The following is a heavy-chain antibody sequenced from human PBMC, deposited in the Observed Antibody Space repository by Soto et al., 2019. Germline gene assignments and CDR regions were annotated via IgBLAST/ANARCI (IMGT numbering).Heavy chain of an antibody. Sequence: RASVKVSCKASGGTFSSYAISWVRQAPGQGLEWMGGIIPIFGTANYAQKFQGRVTITADESTSTAYMELSSLRSEDTAVYYCARGSVTMVYNWFDPWGQGTLVTVSS. D-gene: IGHD3-10*01. CDR2: IIPIFGTA. CDR3: ARGSVTMVYNWFDP. J-gene: IGHJ5*02. V-gene: IGHV1-69*13. CDR1: GGTFSSYA.